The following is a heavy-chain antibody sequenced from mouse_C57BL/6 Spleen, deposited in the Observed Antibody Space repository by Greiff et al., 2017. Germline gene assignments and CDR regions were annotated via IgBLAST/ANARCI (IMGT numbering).Heavy chain of an antibody. V-gene: IGHV1-15*01. CDR3: TRRHYSNYVWYFDV. Sequence: VQLQESGAELVRPGASVTLSCKASGYTFTDYEMHWVKQTPAHGLEWIGAIDPETGGTAYNQKFKGKAILTADKSSSTAYMELRSLTSEDSAVYYCTRRHYSNYVWYFDVWGTGTTVTVSS. D-gene: IGHD2-5*01. J-gene: IGHJ1*03. CDR2: IDPETGGT. CDR1: GYTFTDYE.